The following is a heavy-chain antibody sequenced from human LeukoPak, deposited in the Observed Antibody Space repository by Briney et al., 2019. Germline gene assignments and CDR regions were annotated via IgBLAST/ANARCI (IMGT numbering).Heavy chain of an antibody. CDR2: INHSGST. D-gene: IGHD3-10*01. CDR1: GGSFSGYY. V-gene: IGHV4-34*01. Sequence: SETLSLTCAVYGGSFSGYYWSWIRHPPGKGLGWIGEINHSGSTNYNPSLQSRVTISLYTSKNPFSVKLSSVTAADTAVYYGARDRGGDAFDIWGQGTMVTVSS. J-gene: IGHJ3*02. CDR3: ARDRGGDAFDI.